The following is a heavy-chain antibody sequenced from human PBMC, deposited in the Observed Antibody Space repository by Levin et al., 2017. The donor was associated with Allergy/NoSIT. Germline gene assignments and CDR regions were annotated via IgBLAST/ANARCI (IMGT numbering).Heavy chain of an antibody. CDR2: IDSDGDT. V-gene: IGHV3-53*01. CDR1: GFTVSSNY. CDR3: ARGGAVALFDY. J-gene: IGHJ4*02. Sequence: GESLKISCAASGFTVSSNYMTWVRQAPGKGLEWVSVIDSDGDTYYADSVKGRFTISRDNSKNTLYLRMNSLRAEDTAVYYCARGGAVALFDYWGQGTLVTVSS. D-gene: IGHD1-26*01.